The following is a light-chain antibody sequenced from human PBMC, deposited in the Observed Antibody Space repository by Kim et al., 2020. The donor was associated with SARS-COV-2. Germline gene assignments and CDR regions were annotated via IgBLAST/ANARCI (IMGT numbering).Light chain of an antibody. V-gene: IGLV3-1*01. J-gene: IGLJ1*01. CDR3: QAWDSSTPV. Sequence: SYELTQPPSVSVSPGQTASITCSGDKLGDKYACWYQQKPGQSPVLVIYQDSKRPSGIPGRFSGSNSGNTATLTISGTQAMDEADYYCQAWDSSTPVFGTGTKVTVL. CDR1: KLGDKY. CDR2: QDS.